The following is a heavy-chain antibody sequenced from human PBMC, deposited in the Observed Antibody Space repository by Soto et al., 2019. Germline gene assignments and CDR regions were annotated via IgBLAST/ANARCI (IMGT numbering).Heavy chain of an antibody. D-gene: IGHD3-10*01. V-gene: IGHV3-43*01. CDR2: ISGDGRST. J-gene: IGHJ4*02. CDR3: AKDRADTYDFRRGVFDH. Sequence: WGSLILSCASSGFTFEDYTMHWVRQVPGKGLEWVSLISGDGRSTYHADSVKGRFTISRDNSANSLYLQLKSLRAEDTAFYYCAKDRADTYDFRRGVFDHWGQGTLVTVSS. CDR1: GFTFEDYT.